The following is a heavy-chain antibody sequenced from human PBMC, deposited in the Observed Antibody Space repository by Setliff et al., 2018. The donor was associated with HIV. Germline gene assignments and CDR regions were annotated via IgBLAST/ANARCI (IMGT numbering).Heavy chain of an antibody. V-gene: IGHV3-20*04. Sequence: LRLSCATSGFIFEDYGMNWVRQAPGKGLECVSGINWNGASVGYADPVKGRFTISRDNAKNTLYLQMNSLRAEDTALYYCARDQSSSWTTGLDYWGQGALVTVSS. CDR1: GFIFEDYG. CDR3: ARDQSSSWTTGLDY. J-gene: IGHJ4*02. CDR2: INWNGASV. D-gene: IGHD6-13*01.